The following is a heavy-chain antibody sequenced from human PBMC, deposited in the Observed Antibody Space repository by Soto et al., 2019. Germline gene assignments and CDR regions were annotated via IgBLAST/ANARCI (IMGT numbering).Heavy chain of an antibody. CDR3: ARGDCSSSSCYYFDY. D-gene: IGHD2-2*01. J-gene: IGHJ4*02. CDR1: GGSISSSGYF. CDR2: FDYSGNT. Sequence: SETLSLTCTVSGGSISSSGYFWSWIRHPPGKGLEWIGYFDYSGNTYYNPSLKSRVTISLDTSKNQFSLRLSSVTAADTAVYHCARGDCSSSSCYYFDYWGQGTLVTVSS. V-gene: IGHV4-30-4*01.